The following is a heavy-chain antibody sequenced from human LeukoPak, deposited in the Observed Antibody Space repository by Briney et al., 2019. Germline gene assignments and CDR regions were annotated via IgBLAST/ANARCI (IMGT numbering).Heavy chain of an antibody. D-gene: IGHD6-19*01. CDR3: ARQQWRKYYFDY. CDR1: GGSFNGYY. V-gene: IGHV4-34*01. J-gene: IGHJ4*02. Sequence: SETLSLTCTVYGGSFNGYYWSWIRQPPGKGLEWIGEINHSGSTNYNPSLKSRVTISVDTSKNQFSLNLTSVTAADTAVYYCARQQWRKYYFDYWGQGTLVTVSS. CDR2: INHSGST.